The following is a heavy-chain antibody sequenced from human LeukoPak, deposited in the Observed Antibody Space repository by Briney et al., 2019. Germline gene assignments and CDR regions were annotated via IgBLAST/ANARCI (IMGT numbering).Heavy chain of an antibody. CDR1: GGSISSYY. CDR2: IYNSGST. V-gene: IGHV4-59*01. Sequence: SETLSLTCTVSGGSISSYYWSWIRQPPGKGLECIGYIYNSGSTNYNPSLKSRVTISVDTSKNQFSLKLSSVTAADTAVFYCARVASGYDVFDIWGQGTMVTVSS. D-gene: IGHD3-3*01. J-gene: IGHJ3*02. CDR3: ARVASGYDVFDI.